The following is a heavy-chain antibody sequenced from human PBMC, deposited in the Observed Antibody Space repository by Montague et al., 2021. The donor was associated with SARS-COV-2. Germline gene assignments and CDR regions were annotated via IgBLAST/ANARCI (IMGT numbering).Heavy chain of an antibody. J-gene: IGHJ3*02. CDR3: ARTWRFGQSYGLDI. D-gene: IGHD3-16*01. V-gene: IGHV4-59*01. CDR2: AYYVPST. Sequence: SETLSLTSSVSGDSISSYYYNWIRQTPGKGLEWIGYAYYVPSTNRANTNSNPSLKRRVTISLDTSENQFSLKLSSVTAADTAVYYCARTWRFGQSYGLDIWGQGTMVTVSS. CDR1: GDSISSYY.